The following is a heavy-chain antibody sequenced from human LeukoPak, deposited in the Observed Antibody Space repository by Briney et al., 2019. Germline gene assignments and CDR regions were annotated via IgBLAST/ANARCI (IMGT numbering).Heavy chain of an antibody. V-gene: IGHV3-30*18. D-gene: IGHD2-2*01. CDR2: ISYDGSDK. Sequence: GGSLRLSCAASGFTFSSYGIHWVRQAPGKGLEWVALISYDGSDKYYVDSVKGRFTISRDKSKNTLYLQMNSLRAEDTAVYYCAKDATSLGVFDVWGQGTMVTVSS. J-gene: IGHJ3*01. CDR1: GFTFSSYG. CDR3: AKDATSLGVFDV.